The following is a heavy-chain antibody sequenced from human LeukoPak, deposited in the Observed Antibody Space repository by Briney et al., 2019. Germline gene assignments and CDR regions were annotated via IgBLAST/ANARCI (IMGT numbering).Heavy chain of an antibody. CDR1: GFTFTSYA. V-gene: IGHV3-23*01. D-gene: IGHD6-6*01. J-gene: IGHJ4*02. Sequence: GGSLRLSCAASGFTFTSYAMSWVRQAPGKGLEWVSAISGSGSTSYYADSVKGRFTISRDNSKNTLYLQMNSLRGEDTAVYYCARRPSSSSPTYFDYWGQGTLVTVSS. CDR3: ARRPSSSSPTYFDY. CDR2: ISGSGSTS.